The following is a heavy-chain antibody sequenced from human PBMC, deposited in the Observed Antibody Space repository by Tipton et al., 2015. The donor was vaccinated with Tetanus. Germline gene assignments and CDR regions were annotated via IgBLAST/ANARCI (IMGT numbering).Heavy chain of an antibody. J-gene: IGHJ4*02. CDR3: ARGTGDY. D-gene: IGHD1-14*01. Sequence: TLSLTCDVSGGSFSGNYWSWIRQSPGKGLEWIGYIYYSGSTNYNPSLKSRVTISVDTSKNQFSLKLSSVTAADTAVYYCARGTGDYWGQGTLVTVSS. CDR2: IYYSGST. V-gene: IGHV4-59*01. CDR1: GGSFSGNY.